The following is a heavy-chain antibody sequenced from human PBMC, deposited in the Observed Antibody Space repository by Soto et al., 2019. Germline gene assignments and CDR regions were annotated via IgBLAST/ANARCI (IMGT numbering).Heavy chain of an antibody. V-gene: IGHV3-23*01. CDR2: MTGGGTT. CDR1: GFTFKNYA. D-gene: IGHD3-3*01. J-gene: IGHJ6*02. CDR3: AKLKGGLGRFYGLDA. Sequence: WGSLRLSCLASGFTFKNYAMTWCRKCPGKGLQWVSLMTGGGTTDYADSAKGRFIISRDNSKNTLSLQMHNLGADDTALYYCAKLKGGLGRFYGLDAWGQGTMVTVSS.